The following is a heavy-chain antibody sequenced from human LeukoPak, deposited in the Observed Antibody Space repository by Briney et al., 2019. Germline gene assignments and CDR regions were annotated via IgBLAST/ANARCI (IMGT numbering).Heavy chain of an antibody. CDR3: ARGSSYDFWSGYHTLPDY. D-gene: IGHD3-3*01. V-gene: IGHV1-18*01. Sequence: ASVKVSCKASGYTFTRYGISWVRQAPGQRLEWMGWISAYNGHTNYTQKLQGRVTMTRDTSSSTAYMELSRLRSDDTAVYYCARGSSYDFWSGYHTLPDYWGQGTLVTVSS. CDR2: ISAYNGHT. J-gene: IGHJ4*02. CDR1: GYTFTRYG.